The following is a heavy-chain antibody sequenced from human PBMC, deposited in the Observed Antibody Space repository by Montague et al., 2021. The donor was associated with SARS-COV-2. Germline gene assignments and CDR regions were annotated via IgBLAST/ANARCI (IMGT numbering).Heavy chain of an antibody. Sequence: ETLSLACTVSGGSISSSTYYWAWIRQPPGKGLEWIGSIYYRGSTYYNPSLKSRVFISVDTSKKQLSLTLTSVTAADTAVYYCATQEDPSGWIPGPFDFWGQGTLLSVSS. V-gene: IGHV4-39*01. CDR3: ATQEDPSGWIPGPFDF. CDR1: GGSISSSTYY. D-gene: IGHD6-19*01. J-gene: IGHJ4*02. CDR2: IYYRGST.